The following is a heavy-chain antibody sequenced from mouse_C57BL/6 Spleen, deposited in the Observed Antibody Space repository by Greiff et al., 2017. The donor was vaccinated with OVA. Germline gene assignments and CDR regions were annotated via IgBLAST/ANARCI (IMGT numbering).Heavy chain of an antibody. CDR1: GYTFTSYD. CDR2: IYPRDGST. V-gene: IGHV1-85*01. D-gene: IGHD2-4*01. CDR3: ARYDDYDEGARAMDY. J-gene: IGHJ4*01. Sequence: VQVVESGPELVKPGASVKLSCKASGYTFTSYDINWVKQRPGQGLEWIGWIYPRDGSTKCNEKFKGKATLTVDTSSSTAYMELHSLTSEDSAVYFCARYDDYDEGARAMDYWGQGTSVTVSS.